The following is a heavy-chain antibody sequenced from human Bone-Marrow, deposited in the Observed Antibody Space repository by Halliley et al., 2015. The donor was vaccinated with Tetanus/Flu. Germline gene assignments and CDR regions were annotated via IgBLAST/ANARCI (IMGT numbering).Heavy chain of an antibody. CDR3: ARNLQGSGYSDREDAFNI. J-gene: IGHJ3*02. CDR1: GGSVSSDY. D-gene: IGHD3-22*01. Sequence: TLSLTCTVSGGSVSSDYWSWIRQSPGRGLEWIVDIFYSGIANYNPSLKSRVTMSVDTSDNVFTLNLTSVTAADTAVYYCARNLQGSGYSDREDAFNIWGQGTVVTVSS. V-gene: IGHV4-59*02. CDR2: IFYSGIA.